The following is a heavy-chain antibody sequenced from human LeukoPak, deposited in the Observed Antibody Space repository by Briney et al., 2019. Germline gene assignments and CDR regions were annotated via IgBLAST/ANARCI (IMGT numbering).Heavy chain of an antibody. D-gene: IGHD3-10*01. CDR3: AKDFYGSGSYYIELDY. J-gene: IGHJ4*02. CDR1: GFTFSSYA. CDR2: ISGSGGST. Sequence: PGGSLRLSCPAYGFTFSSYAMSWVRQAPGKGLEWVSAISGSGGSTYYADSVKGRFTISRDNSKNTLYLQMNSLRAEDTAVYYCAKDFYGSGSYYIELDYWGQGTLVTVSS. V-gene: IGHV3-23*01.